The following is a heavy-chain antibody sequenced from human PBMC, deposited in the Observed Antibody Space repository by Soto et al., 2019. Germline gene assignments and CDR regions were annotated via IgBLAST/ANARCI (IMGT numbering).Heavy chain of an antibody. CDR2: IYYSGST. CDR1: GGSISSSSYY. J-gene: IGHJ5*02. D-gene: IGHD6-19*01. V-gene: IGHV4-39*01. Sequence: QLQLQESGPGLVKPSETLSLTCTVSGGSISSSSYYWGWIRQPPGKGLEWIGSIYYSGSTYYNPSLKSRVTISVDTSKNQFPLKLSSVTAADTAVYYCARHFSTAVAGTNWFDPWGQGTLVTVSS. CDR3: ARHFSTAVAGTNWFDP.